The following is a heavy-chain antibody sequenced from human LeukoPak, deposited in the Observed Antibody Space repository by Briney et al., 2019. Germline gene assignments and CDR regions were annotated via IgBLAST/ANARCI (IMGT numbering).Heavy chain of an antibody. J-gene: IGHJ4*02. CDR2: IRYDGSNK. Sequence: GSLRLSCAASGFTFSSYGMHWVRQAPGKGLEWVAFIRYDGSNKYYADSVKGRFTISRDNSKNTLYLQMNSLRAEDTAVYYCAKDLAYSSGWYYFDYWGQGTLVTVSS. D-gene: IGHD6-19*01. V-gene: IGHV3-30*02. CDR1: GFTFSSYG. CDR3: AKDLAYSSGWYYFDY.